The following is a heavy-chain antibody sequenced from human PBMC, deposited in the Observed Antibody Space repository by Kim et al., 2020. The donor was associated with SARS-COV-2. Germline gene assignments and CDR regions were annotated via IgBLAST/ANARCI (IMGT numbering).Heavy chain of an antibody. CDR2: INHSGST. D-gene: IGHD3-3*01. J-gene: IGHJ5*02. Sequence: SETLSLTCAVYGGSFSGYYWSWIRQPPGKGLEWIGEINHSGSTKYNPSLKSRVTISVDTSKNQFSLKLSSVTAADTAVYYCARGRRREVTIFGVVIKNWFDPWGQGTLVTVSS. CDR1: GGSFSGYY. CDR3: ARGRRREVTIFGVVIKNWFDP. V-gene: IGHV4-34*01.